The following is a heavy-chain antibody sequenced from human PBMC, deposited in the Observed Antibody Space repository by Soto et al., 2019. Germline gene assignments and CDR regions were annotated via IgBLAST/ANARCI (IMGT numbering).Heavy chain of an antibody. CDR1: GYSFTSLD. J-gene: IGHJ4*02. CDR3: ARGVTAGVDY. CDR2: MQPSSGRT. D-gene: IGHD1-26*01. V-gene: IGHV1-8*01. Sequence: QVQLVQSGAEVREPGASVKVSCKASGYSFTSLDINWVRQTTGQWLEWMGWMQPSSGRTGYAQKFQGRVTMTRDTSINTAYMELSSRTSDDTAFYYCARGVTAGVDYWGQGTLVTVSS.